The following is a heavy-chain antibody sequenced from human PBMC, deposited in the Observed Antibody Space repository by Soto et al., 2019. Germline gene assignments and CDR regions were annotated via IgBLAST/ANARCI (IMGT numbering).Heavy chain of an antibody. J-gene: IGHJ3*02. D-gene: IGHD3-9*01. CDR1: GYGFTSYA. V-gene: IGHV1-3*01. Sequence: TSVKVCCKACGYGFTSYAMHWVRQATGQRLEWMGWINAGNGNTKYSQKFQGRATITRDTSASTAYMELSSLRSEDTAVYYCARDVLRYFDWSNAFDIWGQGTMVTVS. CDR3: ARDVLRYFDWSNAFDI. CDR2: INAGNGNT.